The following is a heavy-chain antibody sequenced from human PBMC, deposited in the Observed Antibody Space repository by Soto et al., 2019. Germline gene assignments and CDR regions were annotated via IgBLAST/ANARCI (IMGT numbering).Heavy chain of an antibody. Sequence: SETLSLTCAVYVGSFSGYYWSWIRQPPGKWLEWIGEINHSGSTNXXPSLKSRVXISVDTSKNQFXLKLSXFTSADTAVYYCARGFSLFDPTNWCQGTLVTVSS. J-gene: IGHJ4*02. CDR3: ARGFSLFDPTN. CDR2: INHSGST. D-gene: IGHD3-9*01. CDR1: VGSFSGYY. V-gene: IGHV4-34*01.